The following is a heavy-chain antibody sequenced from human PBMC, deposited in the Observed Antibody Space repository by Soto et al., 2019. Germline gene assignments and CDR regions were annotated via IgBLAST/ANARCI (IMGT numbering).Heavy chain of an antibody. V-gene: IGHV1-2*04. D-gene: IGHD4-17*01. CDR2: INPNSGGT. Sequence: ASVKVSCKASGYTFTGYYMHWVRHAPGQGLEWMGWINPNSGGTNYAQKFQGWVTMTRDTSISTAYMELSRLRSDDTAVYYCARGGEIPPSRIYGDYTIALDYWGQGTLVTVSS. CDR3: ARGGEIPPSRIYGDYTIALDY. J-gene: IGHJ4*02. CDR1: GYTFTGYY.